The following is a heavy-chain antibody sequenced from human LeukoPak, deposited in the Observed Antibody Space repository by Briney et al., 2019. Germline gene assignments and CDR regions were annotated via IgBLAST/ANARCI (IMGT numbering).Heavy chain of an antibody. V-gene: IGHV3-9*03. D-gene: IGHD6-19*01. Sequence: PGGSLRLSCAASGFTFSSYAMSWVRQAPGKGLEWVSGISWNSGSIAYADSVKGRFTISRDNAKNSLYLQMNSLKAEDMAFYYCTRSSGWYNYFDYWGQGTLVTVSS. CDR3: TRSSGWYNYFDY. J-gene: IGHJ4*02. CDR2: ISWNSGSI. CDR1: GFTFSSYA.